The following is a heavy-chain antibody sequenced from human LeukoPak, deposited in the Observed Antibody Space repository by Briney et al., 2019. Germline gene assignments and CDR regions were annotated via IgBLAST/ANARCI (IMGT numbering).Heavy chain of an antibody. J-gene: IGHJ6*03. V-gene: IGHV1-69*13. CDR2: IIPVFT. D-gene: IGHD4-23*01. CDR3: ARAGYGGNSRGGQNYYMDV. Sequence: ASVKVSCKTSGGTFSTYGISWVRQAPGQGLEWLGGIIPVFTDYAQKFQGRVTISADESTRTVYMELRSLRYEDTAVYYCARAGYGGNSRGGQNYYMDVWGQGTTVTVSS. CDR1: GGTFSTYG.